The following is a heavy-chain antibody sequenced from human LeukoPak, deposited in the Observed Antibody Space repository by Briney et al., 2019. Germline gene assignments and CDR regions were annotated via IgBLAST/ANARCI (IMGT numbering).Heavy chain of an antibody. CDR1: GFTFSSYW. D-gene: IGHD5-18*01. J-gene: IGHJ5*01. Sequence: GGSLRLSCAASGFTFSSYWMSWVRQAPGKGLEWVANIKQDGSERYYVDSVKGRFTISRDNSKNTLYLQMNSLRAEDTAVYYCAKEGVRGYSYGYGTRNKWFDFWGQGTLVTVSS. CDR3: AKEGVRGYSYGYGTRNKWFDF. V-gene: IGHV3-7*01. CDR2: IKQDGSER.